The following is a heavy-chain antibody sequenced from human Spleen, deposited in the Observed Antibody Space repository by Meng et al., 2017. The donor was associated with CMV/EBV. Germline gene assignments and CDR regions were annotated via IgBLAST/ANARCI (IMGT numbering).Heavy chain of an antibody. Sequence: SETLSLTCSVSGGSIRSYFWSWIRQPPGKGLEWIGYVYYRGSPDYSPSLKSRVRISVDTSKNQFSLRLSSVTAADTAVYYCARWEQLDKANYYYYYGMDVWGQGTTVTVSS. CDR2: VYYRGSP. J-gene: IGHJ6*02. V-gene: IGHV4-59*01. CDR1: GGSIRSYF. D-gene: IGHD5-18*01. CDR3: ARWEQLDKANYYYYYGMDV.